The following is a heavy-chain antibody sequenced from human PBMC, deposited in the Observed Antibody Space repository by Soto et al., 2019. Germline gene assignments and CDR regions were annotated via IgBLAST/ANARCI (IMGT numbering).Heavy chain of an antibody. V-gene: IGHV3-74*01. CDR3: ARGIFGSGTANDD. CDR1: GFTFTGSW. D-gene: IGHD3-10*01. CDR2: INGDGSGT. Sequence: EVQLVESGGGLVQPGGSLRLSCAASGFTFTGSWMHWVRQAPGKGLVWVSRINGDGSGTSYADFVKGRFIISRDDAKNTLFLQMNGLRAEDTAVYDCARGIFGSGTANDDWGQGTLFTFSS. J-gene: IGHJ4*02.